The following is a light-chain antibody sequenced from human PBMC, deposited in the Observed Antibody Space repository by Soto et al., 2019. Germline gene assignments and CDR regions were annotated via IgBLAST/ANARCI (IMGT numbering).Light chain of an antibody. Sequence: QSALTQPASVSGSPGQSITISCTGTSSDVGNYNYVSWYQQHPGKAPKLLIYEVNNRPSGVSHRFSGSKSGNTASLTISGLQTEDEADYYCSAYTTTHTLVFGGGTKLTVL. CDR1: SSDVGNYNY. CDR3: SAYTTTHTLV. CDR2: EVN. V-gene: IGLV2-14*01. J-gene: IGLJ3*02.